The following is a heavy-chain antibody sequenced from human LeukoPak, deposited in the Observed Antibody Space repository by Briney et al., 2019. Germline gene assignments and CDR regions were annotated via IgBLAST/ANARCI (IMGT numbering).Heavy chain of an antibody. Sequence: GGSLRLSCAASGFTFSSYAMSWVRQAPGKGLEWVSAISGSGGSTYYADSVKGRFTISRDNSKNTLYLQMNSLRAEDTALYYCAKDIVISYDSSGSIDYWGQGTLVTVSS. CDR2: ISGSGGST. CDR3: AKDIVISYDSSGSIDY. CDR1: GFTFSSYA. V-gene: IGHV3-23*01. D-gene: IGHD3-22*01. J-gene: IGHJ4*02.